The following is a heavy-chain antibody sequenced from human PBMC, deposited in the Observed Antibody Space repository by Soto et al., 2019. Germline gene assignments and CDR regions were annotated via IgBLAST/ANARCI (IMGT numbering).Heavy chain of an antibody. Sequence: PGGSLRLSCAASGFTFSSYGMHWVRQAPGKGLEWVAVISYDGSNKYYADSVKGRFTISRDNSKNTLYLQMNSLRAEDTAVYYCAKEYCSGGSCYSPAPQNFWGQGTLVTVSS. V-gene: IGHV3-30*18. CDR3: AKEYCSGGSCYSPAPQNF. CDR1: GFTFSSYG. J-gene: IGHJ4*02. D-gene: IGHD2-15*01. CDR2: ISYDGSNK.